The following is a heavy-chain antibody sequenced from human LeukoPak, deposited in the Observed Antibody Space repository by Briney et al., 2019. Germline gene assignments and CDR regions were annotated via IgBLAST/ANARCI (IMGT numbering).Heavy chain of an antibody. D-gene: IGHD3-22*01. Sequence: ASVKVSCKASGGTSTSHAISWVRQAPGQGLEWMGRIIPNLGTTNRAQNFQDRVTLTADKSTNTAYMELTSLTSDDTAVYYCATTNDGGGYQWGDFFDFWGQGTLVTVSS. CDR3: ATTNDGGGYQWGDFFDF. CDR2: IIPNLGTT. V-gene: IGHV1-69*04. J-gene: IGHJ4*02. CDR1: GGTSTSHA.